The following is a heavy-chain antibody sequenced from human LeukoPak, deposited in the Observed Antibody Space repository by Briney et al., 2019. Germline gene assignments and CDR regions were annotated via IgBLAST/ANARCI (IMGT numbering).Heavy chain of an antibody. CDR3: ARGGIYVAPFDY. V-gene: IGHV4-59*01. CDR1: GGSISRYY. J-gene: IGHJ4*02. Sequence: SETLSLTCTVSGGSISRYYGSWIRQPPGKGLEWIGYIYYRGSPNYHPSLKSRVPISVDTSKNQFSLKLRCVTAADTAVYYCARGGIYVAPFDYWGQGTLVTVCS. CDR2: IYYRGSP. D-gene: IGHD3-16*01.